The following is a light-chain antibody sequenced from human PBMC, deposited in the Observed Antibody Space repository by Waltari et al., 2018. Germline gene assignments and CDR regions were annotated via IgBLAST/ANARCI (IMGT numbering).Light chain of an antibody. V-gene: IGLV3-25*03. CDR3: QSTDSTGSHAV. CDR1: ALPNKY. CDR2: KDS. Sequence: SYELTQPPSVSVSPGQTARITCSGDALPNKYAYGYQQKAGQTPLLTIYKDSERPSGIPDQFSGSSSGTTVTLTISGVQAEDEADYYCQSTDSTGSHAVFGGGTQLTVL. J-gene: IGLJ7*01.